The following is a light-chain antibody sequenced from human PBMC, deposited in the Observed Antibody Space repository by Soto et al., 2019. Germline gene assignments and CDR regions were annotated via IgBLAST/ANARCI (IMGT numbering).Light chain of an antibody. CDR2: AAS. J-gene: IGKJ1*01. CDR3: QRYDIAPWA. V-gene: IGKV1-27*01. Sequence: DFRMTQSPSSLSASVGDRVTVTCRASQAIKKCLAWYQQKPGKVPKLLIYAASTLQSGVPSRFSGSGSETDFTLTIINLQPEDVATYYCQRYDIAPWAFGQGTKVEIK. CDR1: QAIKKC.